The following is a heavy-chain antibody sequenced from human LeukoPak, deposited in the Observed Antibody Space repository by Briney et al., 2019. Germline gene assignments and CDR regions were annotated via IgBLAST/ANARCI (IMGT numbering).Heavy chain of an antibody. CDR3: ARLNYYDSSGYYFKEYYFDY. CDR2: IYTSGST. V-gene: IGHV4-4*07. CDR1: GGSISSYY. Sequence: PSETLSLTCTGSGGSISSYYWSWIRQPAGKGLEWIGRIYTSGSTNYNPSLKSRVTMSVDTSKNQFSLKLSSVTAADTAVYYCARLNYYDSSGYYFKEYYFDYWGQGTLVTASS. J-gene: IGHJ4*02. D-gene: IGHD3-22*01.